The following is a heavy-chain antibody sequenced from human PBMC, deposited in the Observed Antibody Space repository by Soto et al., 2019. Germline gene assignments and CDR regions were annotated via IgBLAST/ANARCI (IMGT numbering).Heavy chain of an antibody. V-gene: IGHV4-39*01. J-gene: IGHJ4*02. D-gene: IGHD6-19*01. CDR2: IYYSGST. CDR3: ARHLYSSGIFDY. CDR1: GGSISSSSYY. Sequence: SETLSLTCTVSGGSISSSSYYWGWIRQPPGKGLEWIGSIYYSGSTYYNPSLKSRVTISVDTSKNQFSLKLSSVTAADTAVYYCARHLYSSGIFDYWGQGTLVTVSS.